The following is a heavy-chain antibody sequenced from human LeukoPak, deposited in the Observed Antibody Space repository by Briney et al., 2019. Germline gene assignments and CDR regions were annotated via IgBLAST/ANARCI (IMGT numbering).Heavy chain of an antibody. V-gene: IGHV3-48*04. CDR2: IRRGSSTT. CDR3: AKDRGWLQFDY. D-gene: IGHD5-24*01. J-gene: IGHJ4*02. CDR1: GFTFSTYS. Sequence: GGSLRLSCAASGFTFSTYSMNWVRQAPGKGLEWVSYIRRGSSTTYYADSVKGRFTISRDNAKNSLYLQMNSLRVEDTAVYYCAKDRGWLQFDYWGRGALVSVSS.